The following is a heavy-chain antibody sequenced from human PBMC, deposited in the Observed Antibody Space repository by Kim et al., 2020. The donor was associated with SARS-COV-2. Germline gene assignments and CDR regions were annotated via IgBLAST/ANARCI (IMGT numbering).Heavy chain of an antibody. CDR3: ARPVAGSVWDV. Sequence: SETLSLTCAVSGVSISSNNWWSWVRQPPGRGLEWIGDIYHSGTTNYNPSLKSRVTISVDKSKNHFSLILTSVTAADKAIYYCARPVAGSVWDVWGQGTTVTVSS. CDR1: GVSISSNNW. J-gene: IGHJ6*02. CDR2: IYHSGTT. D-gene: IGHD6-19*01. V-gene: IGHV4-4*02.